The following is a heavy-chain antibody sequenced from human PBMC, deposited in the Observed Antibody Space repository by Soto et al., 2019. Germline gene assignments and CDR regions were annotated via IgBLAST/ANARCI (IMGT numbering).Heavy chain of an antibody. CDR1: GYTFTSYG. CDR3: ARVGPRGYSYGYDYFDY. V-gene: IGHV1-18*01. Sequence: GASVKVSCKASGYTFTSYGISWVRQAPGQGLEWMGWISAYNGNTNYAQKLQGRVTMTTDTSTSTAYMELRSLRSDDTAVYYCARVGPRGYSYGYDYFDYWGQGTLVTSPQ. J-gene: IGHJ4*02. D-gene: IGHD5-18*01. CDR2: ISAYNGNT.